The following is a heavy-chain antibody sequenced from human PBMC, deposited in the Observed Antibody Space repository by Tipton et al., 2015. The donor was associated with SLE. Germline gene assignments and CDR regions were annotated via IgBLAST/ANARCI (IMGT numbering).Heavy chain of an antibody. J-gene: IGHJ4*02. D-gene: IGHD3-22*01. Sequence: SLRLSCAISGFSFDDYGMSWVRQPPGKGLEWLSVIYSSGSPFYAESVKDRFIISRDNSRNTLFLQINSLGLDDTAVYYCARNGAGYYSAGYFDDWGPGTLVSVS. CDR2: IYSSGSP. V-gene: IGHV3-66*01. CDR3: ARNGAGYYSAGYFDD. CDR1: GFSFDDYG.